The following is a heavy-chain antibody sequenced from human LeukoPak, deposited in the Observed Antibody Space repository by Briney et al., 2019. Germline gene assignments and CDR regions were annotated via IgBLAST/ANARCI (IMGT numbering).Heavy chain of an antibody. Sequence: GGSLRLSCATSGFTLSSFAMAWVRQTPGKGLQWDAAISASSGDYIFYEDSVKGRFTISRDNSKSTVYLEMRDVRAEDTATYFCAYTGFTPLAYFDYWGQGALVTVSS. CDR2: ISASSGDYI. J-gene: IGHJ4*02. D-gene: IGHD1-1*01. V-gene: IGHV3-23*01. CDR3: AYTGFTPLAYFDY. CDR1: GFTLSSFA.